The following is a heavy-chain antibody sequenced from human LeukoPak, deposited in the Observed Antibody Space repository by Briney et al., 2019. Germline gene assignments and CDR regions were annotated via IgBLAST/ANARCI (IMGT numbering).Heavy chain of an antibody. CDR1: GGSIGSFY. CDR2: IYYSGST. J-gene: IGHJ5*02. Sequence: PSETLSLTCTVSGGSIGSFYWTWIRQPPGKGLEWIGYIYYSGSTNYNPSLKSRVTISIDTSKNQFSLKLSSVTAADTAVYYCARGPGYSYGLTWGQGTLVTVSS. CDR3: ARGPGYSYGLT. D-gene: IGHD5-18*01. V-gene: IGHV4-59*12.